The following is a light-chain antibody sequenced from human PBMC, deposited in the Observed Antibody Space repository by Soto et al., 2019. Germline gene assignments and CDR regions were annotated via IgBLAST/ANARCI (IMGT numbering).Light chain of an antibody. CDR3: QQYGSFPHT. J-gene: IGKJ4*01. CDR1: QSVSNNY. CDR2: GAS. Sequence: EIMLNQSLCTLSLSQGETATLTCRASQSVSNNYLAWYQQTPGQAPRLRIYGASNRATGIPDNFSGSGSGTDFILPISRLEPDDFAVYYCQQYGSFPHTFGGGAKVDIK. V-gene: IGKV3-20*01.